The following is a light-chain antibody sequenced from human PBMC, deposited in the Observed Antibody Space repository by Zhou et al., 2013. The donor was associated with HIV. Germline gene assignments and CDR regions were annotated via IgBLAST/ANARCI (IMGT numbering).Light chain of an antibody. CDR3: QQYANSPQT. Sequence: EIVLTQSPATLSLSPGERATLSCRASQSVTTYVAWYQQKPGQAPRLLIYDVSYRAGGIPARFSGSGSGDRLHSHLHHTGPEDFAVYYCQQYANSPQTFGQGTKVEIK. J-gene: IGKJ2*01. CDR2: DVS. V-gene: IGKV3-11*01. CDR1: QSVTTY.